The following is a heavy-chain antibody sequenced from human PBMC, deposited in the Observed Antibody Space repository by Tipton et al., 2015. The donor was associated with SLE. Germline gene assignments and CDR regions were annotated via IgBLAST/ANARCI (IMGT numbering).Heavy chain of an antibody. CDR3: ASGTGAYFDN. J-gene: IGHJ4*02. D-gene: IGHD7-27*01. CDR1: GFPFSSYA. Sequence: AVSGFPFSSYAMHWVRQAPGKGLEWAAVISYDGSNKNYADSVKGRFTISRDNSKNTLYVQMNSLRAEDTAVYFCASGTGAYFDNWGQGTLVTVSS. CDR2: ISYDGSNK. V-gene: IGHV3-30*04.